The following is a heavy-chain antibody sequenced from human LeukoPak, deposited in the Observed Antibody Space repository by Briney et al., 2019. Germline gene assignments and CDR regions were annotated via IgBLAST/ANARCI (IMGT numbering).Heavy chain of an antibody. Sequence: ASVKVSCKASGYTFTGYYMHWVRQAPGQGLEWMGWINPNSGGTNYAQKFQGRVTMTRDTSISTAYMELSRLRSDDTAVYYCARTYYYDSSGYYEYYFDYWGQGTLVTVSS. J-gene: IGHJ4*02. CDR2: INPNSGGT. D-gene: IGHD3-22*01. CDR3: ARTYYYDSSGYYEYYFDY. CDR1: GYTFTGYY. V-gene: IGHV1-2*02.